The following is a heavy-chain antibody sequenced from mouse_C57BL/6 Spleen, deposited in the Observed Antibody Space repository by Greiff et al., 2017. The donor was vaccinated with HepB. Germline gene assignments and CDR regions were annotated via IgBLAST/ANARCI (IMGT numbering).Heavy chain of an antibody. D-gene: IGHD3-3*01. CDR3: AKNRDGGYFDY. CDR2: IWRGGST. V-gene: IGHV2-5*01. CDR1: GFSLTSYG. Sequence: QVQLKQSGPGLVQPSQSLSITCTVSGFSLTSYGIHWVRQSPGKGLEWLGEIWRGGSTDYNAACMSRLSITKDNSKSQVFFKMNSLQADDTAIYYCAKNRDGGYFDYWGQGTTLTVSS. J-gene: IGHJ2*01.